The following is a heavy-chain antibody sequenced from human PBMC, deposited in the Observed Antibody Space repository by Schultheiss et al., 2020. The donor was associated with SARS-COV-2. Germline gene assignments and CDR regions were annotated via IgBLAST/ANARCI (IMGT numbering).Heavy chain of an antibody. V-gene: IGHV3-23*01. D-gene: IGHD3-3*01. Sequence: GGSLRLSCAASGFTFSGSAMHWVRQASGKGLEWVSAISGSGGSTYYADSVKGRFTISRDNSKNTLYLQMNSLRAEDTAVYYCAKDSYDFWSGYTYYYYYYGMDVWGQGTTVTVSS. CDR3: AKDSYDFWSGYTYYYYYYGMDV. CDR2: ISGSGGST. J-gene: IGHJ6*02. CDR1: GFTFSGSA.